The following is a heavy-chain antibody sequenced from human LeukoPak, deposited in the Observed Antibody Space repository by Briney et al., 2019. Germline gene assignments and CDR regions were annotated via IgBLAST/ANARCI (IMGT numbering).Heavy chain of an antibody. CDR2: INHSESS. V-gene: IGHV4-34*01. D-gene: IGHD5-18*01. CDR3: ARGYTPMFIDY. CDR1: VGSFSGYY. Sequence: PSETLSLTCGVYVGSFSGYYWSCIRQPPGKGLKWIGDINHSESSNYNPSLKSRVNISVDPFQNQFSLKLTSVTAADTAVYYCARGYTPMFIDYWGQGALVTVSS. J-gene: IGHJ4*02.